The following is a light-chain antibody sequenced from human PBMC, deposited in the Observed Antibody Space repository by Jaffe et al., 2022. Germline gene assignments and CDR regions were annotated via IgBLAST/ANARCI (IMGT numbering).Light chain of an antibody. CDR2: AAS. V-gene: IGKV1-27*01. Sequence: DIQMTQSPSSLSAYVGDRVTITCRASQYISNYLAWYQQKPGEVPKLLISAASTLQSGVPSRFSGGGSGTDFTLTITNLQPEDVATYYCQKYFNAPPFTFGQGTKLEI. CDR1: QYISNY. CDR3: QKYFNAPPFT. J-gene: IGKJ2*01.